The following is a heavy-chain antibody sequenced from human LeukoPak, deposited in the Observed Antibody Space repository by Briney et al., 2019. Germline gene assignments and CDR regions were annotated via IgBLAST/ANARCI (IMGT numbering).Heavy chain of an antibody. V-gene: IGHV4-61*02. CDR3: ARERQQLVRYFDY. J-gene: IGHJ4*02. CDR1: GGSISSGSYY. CDR2: IYTSEST. Sequence: SETLSLTCTVSGGSISSGSYYWSWIRQPAGKGLEWIGRIYTSESTNYNPSLKSRVTISVDTSKNQFSLKLSSVTAADTAVYYCARERQQLVRYFDYWGQGTLVTVSS. D-gene: IGHD6-13*01.